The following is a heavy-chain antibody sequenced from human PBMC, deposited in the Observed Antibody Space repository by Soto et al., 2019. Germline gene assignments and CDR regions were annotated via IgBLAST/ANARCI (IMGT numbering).Heavy chain of an antibody. CDR2: ISNDGSNK. V-gene: IGHV3-30*03. J-gene: IGHJ6*02. CDR1: GFIFSSYG. Sequence: ARSLRLSCAPSGFIFSSYGMHWVRHAPGNGMEWVAVISNDGSNKYYADSVKGRFAISRDNSKNTPYLQMNSLRAEDTAVYYCATDLDFWSGAEYYYGMDVWGQGTTVTVSS. CDR3: ATDLDFWSGAEYYYGMDV. D-gene: IGHD3-3*01.